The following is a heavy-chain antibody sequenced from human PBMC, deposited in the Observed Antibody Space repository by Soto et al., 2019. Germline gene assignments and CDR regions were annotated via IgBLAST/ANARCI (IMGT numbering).Heavy chain of an antibody. CDR1: GYTFTSYD. CDR2: MNPNSGNT. Sequence: QVQLVQSGAEVKKPGASVKVSCKASGYTFTSYDINWVRQATGQGLEWMGWMNPNSGNTGYAQKLQGRVNMTRNTSISTAYVELSSVRSEDTAVYYCAAVGGYDFWSGYYPKYYGMDVWGQGTTVTVSS. V-gene: IGHV1-8*01. D-gene: IGHD3-3*01. J-gene: IGHJ6*02. CDR3: AAVGGYDFWSGYYPKYYGMDV.